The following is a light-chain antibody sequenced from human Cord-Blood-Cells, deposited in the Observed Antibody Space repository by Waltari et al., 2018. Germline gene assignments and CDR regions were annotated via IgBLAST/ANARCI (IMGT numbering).Light chain of an antibody. CDR1: QGIRNY. J-gene: IGKJ2*01. CDR3: QKYDSAPYT. Sequence: DIQMTQSPSSLSASVGDRVTITCRASQGIRNYLAWYQRKPGKVPKLLIYAASTLQSGVPSRFSGSGSGTDVTLTISSLQPEDVATYYGQKYDSAPYTFGQGTKLEIK. CDR2: AAS. V-gene: IGKV1-27*01.